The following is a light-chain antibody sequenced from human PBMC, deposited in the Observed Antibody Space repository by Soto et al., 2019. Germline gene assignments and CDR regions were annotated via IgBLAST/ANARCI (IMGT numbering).Light chain of an antibody. V-gene: IGKV1-5*01. Sequence: DIQMTQSPSTLSASVGDRVTITCRASQSISSWLAWYQQRPGKAPKLLIYDASSLQSGVPSRFSGSGSGTEFTLTNSSLQPDDFATYYCQQYNSYSWTFCRGTKVEIK. CDR3: QQYNSYSWT. CDR1: QSISSW. CDR2: DAS. J-gene: IGKJ1*01.